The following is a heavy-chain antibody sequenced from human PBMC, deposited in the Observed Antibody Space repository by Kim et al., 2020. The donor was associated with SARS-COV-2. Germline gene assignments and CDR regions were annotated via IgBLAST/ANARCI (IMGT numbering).Heavy chain of an antibody. CDR1: GGSISSSSYY. D-gene: IGHD5-12*01. CDR2: IYYSGST. V-gene: IGHV4-39*01. Sequence: SETLSLTCTVSGGSISSSSYYWGWIRQPPGKGLEWIGSIYYSGSTYYNPSLKSRVTISVDTSKNQFSLKLSSVTAADTAVYYCARQVYGGYDLGNPFFQYYFDYWGQGTLVTVSS. J-gene: IGHJ4*02. CDR3: ARQVYGGYDLGNPFFQYYFDY.